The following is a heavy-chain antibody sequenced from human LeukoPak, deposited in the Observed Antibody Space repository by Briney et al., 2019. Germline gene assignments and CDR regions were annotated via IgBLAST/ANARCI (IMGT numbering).Heavy chain of an antibody. V-gene: IGHV3-48*03. J-gene: IGHJ3*02. D-gene: IGHD1-1*01. CDR1: GFTFGTYE. CDR2: IGGGGSTI. CDR3: ARDYLVGGTDAFDI. Sequence: PGGSLRLSCVASGFTFGTYEMNWVRQAPGKGLEWVSYIGGGGSTIYYADSVKGRFTISSDNAKNSLYLQMNRLRGEDTGVYYCARDYLVGGTDAFDIWGQGTMVTVSS.